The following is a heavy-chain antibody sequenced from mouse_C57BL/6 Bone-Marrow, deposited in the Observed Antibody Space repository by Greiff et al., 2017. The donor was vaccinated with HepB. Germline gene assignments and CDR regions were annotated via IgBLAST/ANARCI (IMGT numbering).Heavy chain of an antibody. V-gene: IGHV1-5*01. CDR3: RSTMITATGYYFDY. Sequence: VQLQQSGTVLARPGASVKMSCKTSGYTFTSYWMHWVKQRPGQGLEWIGAIYPGNSDTSYNQKFKGKAKLTAVTSASTAYMELSSLTNEDSAVYYCRSTMITATGYYFDYWGQGTTLTVSS. CDR1: GYTFTSYW. CDR2: IYPGNSDT. D-gene: IGHD2-4*01. J-gene: IGHJ2*01.